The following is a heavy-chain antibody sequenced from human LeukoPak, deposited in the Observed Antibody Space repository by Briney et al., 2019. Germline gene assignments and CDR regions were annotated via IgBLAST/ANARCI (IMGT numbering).Heavy chain of an antibody. D-gene: IGHD1-26*01. V-gene: IGHV1-8*01. Sequence: QATGQGLEWMGWMNPNSGNTGYAQKFQGRVTMTRNTSISTAYMELSSLRSEDTAVYYCARMGLVGPARDWGQGTLVTVSS. CDR2: MNPNSGNT. CDR3: ARMGLVGPARD. J-gene: IGHJ4*02.